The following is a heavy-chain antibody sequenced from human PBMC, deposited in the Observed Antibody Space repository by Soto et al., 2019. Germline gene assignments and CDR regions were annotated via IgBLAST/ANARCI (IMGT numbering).Heavy chain of an antibody. CDR2: ISYDGSNK. Sequence: QVQLVESEGGEVQPGRSLRLSCAASGFTFSSYGMHWVRQAPGKGLEWVAVISYDGSNKYYADSVKGRFTISRDNSKNTLYLQMNSLRAEDTAVYYCATMDIVVVPAAIRFNWFDPWGQGTLVTVSS. CDR1: GFTFSSYG. D-gene: IGHD2-2*03. V-gene: IGHV3-30*03. J-gene: IGHJ5*02. CDR3: ATMDIVVVPAAIRFNWFDP.